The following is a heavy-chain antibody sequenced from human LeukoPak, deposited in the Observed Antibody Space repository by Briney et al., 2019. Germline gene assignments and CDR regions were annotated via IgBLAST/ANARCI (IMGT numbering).Heavy chain of an antibody. J-gene: IGHJ4*02. D-gene: IGHD3-16*01. CDR2: IIPIFGIA. CDR3: AREPEGESFDY. CDR1: GGTFSSYA. Sequence: SVKVSCKASGGTFSSYAISWVRQAPGLGLEWMGRIIPIFGIANYAQKFQGRVTITADKSTSTAYMELSSLRSEDTAVYYCAREPEGESFDYWGQGTLVTVSS. V-gene: IGHV1-69*04.